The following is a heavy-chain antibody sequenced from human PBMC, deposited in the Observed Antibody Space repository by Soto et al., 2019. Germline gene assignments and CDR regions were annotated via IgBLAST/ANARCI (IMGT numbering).Heavy chain of an antibody. CDR2: IKADASTT. Sequence: EVQLVESGGGLVQPGGSLRLSCAASGFTFSNYWMHWVRQAPGKGLVWVSRIKADASTTDYADSVKGRFTTSRDNGKDTRYLQMNSLRAEDTAVYYCACDFYGVGYWGQGTLVTVSS. J-gene: IGHJ4*02. V-gene: IGHV3-74*01. CDR1: GFTFSNYW. D-gene: IGHD4-17*01. CDR3: ACDFYGVGY.